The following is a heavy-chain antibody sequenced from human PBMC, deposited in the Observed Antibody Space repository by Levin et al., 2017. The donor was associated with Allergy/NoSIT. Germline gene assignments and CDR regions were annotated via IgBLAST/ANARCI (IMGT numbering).Heavy chain of an antibody. CDR2: IYWDDEK. D-gene: IGHD3-10*01. CDR1: GFSLTTTGVG. Sequence: SGPTLVKPTQTLTLTCTFSGFSLTTTGVGVAWIRQPPGKALEWLVLIYWDDEKRYSPSLRSRLTITQDASKNQVVLTMTKMDPVDTATYYCARAGTRGAFDVWGQGTMVTVSS. CDR3: ARAGTRGAFDV. J-gene: IGHJ3*01. V-gene: IGHV2-5*02.